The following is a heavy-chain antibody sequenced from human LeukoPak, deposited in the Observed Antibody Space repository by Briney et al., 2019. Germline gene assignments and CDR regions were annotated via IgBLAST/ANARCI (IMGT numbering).Heavy chain of an antibody. Sequence: GGSLRLSCAASGFTFSDYYMSWIRQAPGKGLEWVAFIRYDGSNKYYADSVKGRFTVSRDNSKNTLYLQMKSLRAEDTAVYYCAKGGGYEAQYYYYYLDVWGKGTTVTISS. V-gene: IGHV3-30*02. CDR1: GFTFSDYY. CDR2: IRYDGSNK. CDR3: AKGGGYEAQYYYYYLDV. D-gene: IGHD5-12*01. J-gene: IGHJ6*03.